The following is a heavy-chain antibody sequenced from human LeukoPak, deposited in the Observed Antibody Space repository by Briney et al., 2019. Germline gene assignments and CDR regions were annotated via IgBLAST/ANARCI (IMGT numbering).Heavy chain of an antibody. V-gene: IGHV4-34*01. CDR3: ARGRASIGYYYGMDV. J-gene: IGHJ6*02. CDR1: GGSFSGYY. Sequence: SETMSLTCAVYGGSFSGYYWSWIRQPPGKGLEWIGEINHSGSTNYNPSLKSRVTISVDTSKNQFSLKLSSVTAADTAVYYCARGRASIGYYYGMDVWGQGTTVTVSS. CDR2: INHSGST. D-gene: IGHD1-26*01.